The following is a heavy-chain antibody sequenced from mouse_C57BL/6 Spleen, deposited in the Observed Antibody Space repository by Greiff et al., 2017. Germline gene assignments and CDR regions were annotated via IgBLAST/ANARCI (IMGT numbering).Heavy chain of an antibody. D-gene: IGHD2-4*01. CDR3: ARSGGLRYYYAMDY. CDR2: ISSGSSTI. Sequence: EVKLVESGGGLVKPGGSLKLSCAASGFTFSDYGMHWVRQAPEKGLEWVAYISSGSSTIYYADTVKGQFTISRDNAKNTLFLQMTSLRSEDTAMYYCARSGGLRYYYAMDYWGQGTSVTVSS. V-gene: IGHV5-17*01. CDR1: GFTFSDYG. J-gene: IGHJ4*01.